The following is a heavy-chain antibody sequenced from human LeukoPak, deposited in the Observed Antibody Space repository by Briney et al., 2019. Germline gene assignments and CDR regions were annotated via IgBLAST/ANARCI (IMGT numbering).Heavy chain of an antibody. J-gene: IGHJ4*02. V-gene: IGHV3-23*01. Sequence: PPGGSLRLSCAASGFTFSSYAMSWARQAPGKGLEWVSAISGSGGSTYYADSVKGRFTISRDNSKNTLYLQMNSLRAEDTAVYYCAKGGELGYYFDYWGQGTLVTVSS. D-gene: IGHD7-27*01. CDR1: GFTFSSYA. CDR2: ISGSGGST. CDR3: AKGGELGYYFDY.